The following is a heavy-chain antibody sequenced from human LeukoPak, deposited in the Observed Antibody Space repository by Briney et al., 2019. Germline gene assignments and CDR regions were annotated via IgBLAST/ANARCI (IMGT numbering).Heavy chain of an antibody. D-gene: IGHD6-13*01. V-gene: IGHV3-23*01. Sequence: GGSLRLSCAASGFTFSTHAMSWVRQASGKGLEWVSDISASGGSTYYADSMKGRFTVSRDNSKNTVYLQMSSLRADDTAVYYCAKGPRQQLVTRFDNWGQGTLVTVSS. CDR3: AKGPRQQLVTRFDN. CDR1: GFTFSTHA. CDR2: ISASGGST. J-gene: IGHJ4*02.